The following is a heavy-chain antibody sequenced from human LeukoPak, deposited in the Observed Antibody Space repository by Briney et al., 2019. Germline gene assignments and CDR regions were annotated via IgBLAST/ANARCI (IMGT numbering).Heavy chain of an antibody. J-gene: IGHJ4*02. V-gene: IGHV4-59*01. CDR3: ARVYHPPGGNPYYFDY. D-gene: IGHD4-23*01. Sequence: SETLSLTCTVSGGSISSYYWSWIRQPPGKGLEWIGYIYYSGSTNYNPSLKSRVTISVDTSKNQFSLKLSSVTAADTAVYYCARVYHPPGGNPYYFDYWGQGTLVTVSS. CDR2: IYYSGST. CDR1: GGSISSYY.